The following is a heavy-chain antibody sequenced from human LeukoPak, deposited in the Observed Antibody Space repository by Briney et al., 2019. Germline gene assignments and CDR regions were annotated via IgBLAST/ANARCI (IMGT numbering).Heavy chain of an antibody. D-gene: IGHD4-17*01. J-gene: IGHJ1*01. Sequence: RGESLKISCKGSGYIFTNYWIGWVRQMPGKGLEWMGIIHPGDSDTRYSPSFQGQVTLSADKSINTAYLQWSSLTASDTAMYYCARHGGYGDYLTEYFQHWGQGTLVTVSS. CDR2: IHPGDSDT. V-gene: IGHV5-51*01. CDR1: GYIFTNYW. CDR3: ARHGGYGDYLTEYFQH.